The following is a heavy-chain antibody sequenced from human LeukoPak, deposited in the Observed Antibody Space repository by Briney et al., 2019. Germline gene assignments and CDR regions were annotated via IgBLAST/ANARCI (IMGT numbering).Heavy chain of an antibody. V-gene: IGHV4-30-4*01. D-gene: IGHD6-19*01. CDR3: ARIAVPPGYYYGMDV. CDR1: GGSISSGDYY. CDR2: IYYSGST. J-gene: IGHJ6*02. Sequence: SETLSLTCTVSGGSISSGDYYWSWIRQPPGKGLEWIGYIYYSGSTYYNPSLKSRVTISVDTSKNQFSLKLSSVTAADTAVYYCARIAVPPGYYYGMDVWGQGTTVTVSS.